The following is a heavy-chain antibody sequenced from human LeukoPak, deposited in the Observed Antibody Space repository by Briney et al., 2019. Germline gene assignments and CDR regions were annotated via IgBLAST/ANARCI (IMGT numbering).Heavy chain of an antibody. CDR2: ISGSGGST. CDR1: GFTFSSYA. D-gene: IGHD3-3*01. CDR3: ARIGGRTTIFGVTKDY. V-gene: IGHV3-23*01. Sequence: GGSLRLSFAASGFTFSSYAMSWVRQAPGKGLEWVSAISGSGGSTYYADSVKGRFTISRDNSKNTLYLQMNSLRAKDTAVYYCARIGGRTTIFGVTKDYWGQGTLVTVSS. J-gene: IGHJ4*02.